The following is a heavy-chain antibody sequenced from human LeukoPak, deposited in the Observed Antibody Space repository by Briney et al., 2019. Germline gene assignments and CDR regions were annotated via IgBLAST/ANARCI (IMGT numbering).Heavy chain of an antibody. D-gene: IGHD3-10*02. CDR3: AELGITMIGGV. CDR2: ISSSGRSI. CDR1: GFTFSSYE. J-gene: IGHJ6*04. Sequence: GGSLRLSCAASGFTFSSYEMNWVRQAPGKGLEWVSYISSSGRSINYADSVKGRFTISRDNAKNSLYLQMSSLRAEDTAVYYCAELGITMIGGVWGKGTTVTISS. V-gene: IGHV3-48*03.